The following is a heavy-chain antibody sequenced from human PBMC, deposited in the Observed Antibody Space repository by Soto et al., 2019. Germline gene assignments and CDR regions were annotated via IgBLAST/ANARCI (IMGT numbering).Heavy chain of an antibody. CDR2: IKPDESER. CDR3: ARDTAAAGEFFDY. CDR1: GFTFSSYW. Sequence: EVQLVNSGGGLVQPGGSLRLSCAASGFTFSSYWMSWVRQAPGKGLEWVANIKPDESERHYVDSVKGRFTISRDNAKNSLYLQMNNLGAEDTAIYCCARDTAAAGEFFDYWGQGTLVTVSS. D-gene: IGHD6-13*01. J-gene: IGHJ4*02. V-gene: IGHV3-7*01.